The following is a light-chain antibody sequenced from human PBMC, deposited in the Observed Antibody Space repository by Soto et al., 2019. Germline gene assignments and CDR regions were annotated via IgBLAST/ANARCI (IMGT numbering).Light chain of an antibody. CDR2: DAS. CDR3: QQRSNWPIT. J-gene: IGKJ5*01. CDR1: QSVSSY. V-gene: IGKV3-11*01. Sequence: EIVLTQSPATLSLSPGERATLSCRASQSVSSYLAWYQQKPGQAPRLLIYDASNRATGIPARFSGSGSGTDFTVTICSLEPEDGAVYYCQQRSNWPITFGQGTRLEIK.